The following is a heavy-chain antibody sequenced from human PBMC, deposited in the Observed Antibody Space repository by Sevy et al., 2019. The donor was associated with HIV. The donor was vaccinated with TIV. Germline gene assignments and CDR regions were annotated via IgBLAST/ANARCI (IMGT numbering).Heavy chain of an antibody. V-gene: IGHV4-34*01. D-gene: IGHD2-15*01. CDR3: ASYCSGGSCYGGYYFDY. J-gene: IGHJ4*02. CDR1: GGSFSGYY. Sequence: SETLSLTCAVYGGSFSGYYWSWIRQPPGKGLEWIGEINHSGSTNYNPSLKSRVTISVDTSKNQFSLKLSSVNAADTAVYYGASYCSGGSCYGGYYFDYWGQGTLVTVSS. CDR2: INHSGST.